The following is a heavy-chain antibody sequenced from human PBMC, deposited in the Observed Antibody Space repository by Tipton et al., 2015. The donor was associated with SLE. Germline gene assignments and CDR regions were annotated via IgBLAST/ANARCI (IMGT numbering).Heavy chain of an antibody. CDR3: ARMYGDSRTNWFDR. V-gene: IGHV4-59*08. J-gene: IGHJ5*02. D-gene: IGHD4-17*01. Sequence: TLSLTCTVSGGSISTNYWSWIRQPPGKGLEWIGYIYHSGSTTYNPSLKSRVTISVDTSKNHFSLKLSSVTAADTAVHYCARMYGDSRTNWFDRWGQGILVTVSS. CDR2: IYHSGST. CDR1: GGSISTNY.